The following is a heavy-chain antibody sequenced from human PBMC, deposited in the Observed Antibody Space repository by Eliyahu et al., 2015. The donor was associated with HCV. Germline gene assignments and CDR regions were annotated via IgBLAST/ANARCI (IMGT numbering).Heavy chain of an antibody. J-gene: IGHJ4*02. CDR3: GRAPGARYFDF. CDR1: GYMISRGYY. V-gene: IGHV4-38-2*01. Sequence: QVQLQESGPRLVKPSEHLSLTCGVSGYMISRGYYWGWIRQAPGKGLWVVWVVYHNGGAYYNPSLKSRATLSVDTSKNQIYLKVTSVTAADTAVYYCGRAPGARYFDFWGQGNLVTVSS. D-gene: IGHD3-10*01. CDR2: VYHNGGA.